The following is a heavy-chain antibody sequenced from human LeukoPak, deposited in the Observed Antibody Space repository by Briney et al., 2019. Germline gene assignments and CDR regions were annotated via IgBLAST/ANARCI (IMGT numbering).Heavy chain of an antibody. CDR2: IYYSGYT. CDR3: ARQYGANSNFDY. V-gene: IGHV4-59*08. Sequence: SETLSLTCNVSGGSISSYYWSWLRQPPGEGMEWIGYIYYSGYTNYNPSLESRVTISVDTSKNQFSLKLSSVTAADTAVYYCARQYGANSNFDYWGQGTLVTVSS. D-gene: IGHD4-23*01. CDR1: GGSISSYY. J-gene: IGHJ4*02.